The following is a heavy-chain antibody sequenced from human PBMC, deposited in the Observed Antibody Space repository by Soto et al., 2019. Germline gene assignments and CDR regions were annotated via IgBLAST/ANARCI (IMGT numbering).Heavy chain of an antibody. Sequence: QVQVVQSGAEVKKPGSSVKVSCKASGGTFSNSAIIWVRQAPGHGLEWVGGIIPLTETPVYAQTVQGRLTITADEITSAAYMELSSLRSDDTAVYYCASGTRNSWTCDFWGQGTLVTVSS. CDR3: ASGTRNSWTCDF. CDR1: GGTFSNSA. CDR2: IIPLTETP. D-gene: IGHD6-13*01. V-gene: IGHV1-69*01. J-gene: IGHJ4*02.